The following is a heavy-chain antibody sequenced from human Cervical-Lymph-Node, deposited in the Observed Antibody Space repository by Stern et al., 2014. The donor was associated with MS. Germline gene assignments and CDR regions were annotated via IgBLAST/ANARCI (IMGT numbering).Heavy chain of an antibody. Sequence: QVQLQESGPRLVKPSETLSLTCSVSGGSITSSMYYWAWIRQPPGKGLQWIGSLDYSGSTYYNPSLKSRVSISADTSKNQFSLKLTSVTTADTAVYFCARTTVTTIFDYWGQGTLVTVSS. D-gene: IGHD4-17*01. J-gene: IGHJ4*02. CDR1: GGSITSSMYY. CDR2: LDYSGST. CDR3: ARTTVTTIFDY. V-gene: IGHV4-39*01.